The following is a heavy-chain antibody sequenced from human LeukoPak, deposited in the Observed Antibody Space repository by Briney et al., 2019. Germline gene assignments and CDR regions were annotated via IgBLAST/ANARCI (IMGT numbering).Heavy chain of an antibody. CDR3: AKEFSLRYFDWLFAL. J-gene: IGHJ4*02. CDR1: GFTFSSYG. D-gene: IGHD3-9*01. CDR2: ISYDGSNK. Sequence: GGSLRHSCAASGFTFSSYGMHWVRQAPGKGLEWVAVISYDGSNKYYADSVKGRFTISRDNSKNTLYLQMNSLRAEDTAVYYCAKEFSLRYFDWLFALWGQGTLVTVSS. V-gene: IGHV3-30*18.